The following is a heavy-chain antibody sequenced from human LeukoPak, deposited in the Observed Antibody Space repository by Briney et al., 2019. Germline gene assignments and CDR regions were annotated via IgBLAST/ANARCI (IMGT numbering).Heavy chain of an antibody. CDR2: IYSSAYI. D-gene: IGHD3-22*01. CDR1: GFTVSADY. J-gene: IGHJ6*02. CDR3: RAYDTSGYLGAYNLDV. V-gene: IGHV3-66*01. Sequence: GGSPRLSCAASGFTVSADYMSWVRQAPGKGLDWVSIIYSSAYIYYADFVKGRFPISRDNSKNMLYLQMNNLRAEDTAVYYCRAYDTSGYLGAYNLDVWGQGTTVTVSS.